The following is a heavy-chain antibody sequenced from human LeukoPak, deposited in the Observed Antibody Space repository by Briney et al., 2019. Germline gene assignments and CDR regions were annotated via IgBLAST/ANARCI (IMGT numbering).Heavy chain of an antibody. CDR2: ISGSGGST. CDR3: AKDRRVTMVQGAFDI. CDR1: GFTFSSYA. V-gene: IGHV3-23*01. J-gene: IGHJ3*02. D-gene: IGHD3-10*01. Sequence: GGSLRLSCAASGFTFSSYAMSWVRQAPGKGLVWVSAISGSGGSTYYADSVKGRFTISRDNSKNTLYLQMNSLRAEDTAVYYCAKDRRVTMVQGAFDIWGQGTMVTVSS.